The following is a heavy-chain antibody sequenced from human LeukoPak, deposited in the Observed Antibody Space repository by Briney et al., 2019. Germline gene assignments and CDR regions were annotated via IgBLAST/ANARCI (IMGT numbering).Heavy chain of an antibody. CDR2: IYYSRST. D-gene: IGHD3-22*01. CDR3: ARGRDSSGYYDY. CDR1: GGSISSYY. J-gene: IGHJ4*02. V-gene: IGHV4-59*01. Sequence: SETLSLTCTVSGGSISSYYWSWIRQPPGKGLEWIGYIYYSRSTNYNPSLKSRVTISVDTSKNQFSLKLSSVTAADTAVYYCARGRDSSGYYDYWGQGTLVTVSS.